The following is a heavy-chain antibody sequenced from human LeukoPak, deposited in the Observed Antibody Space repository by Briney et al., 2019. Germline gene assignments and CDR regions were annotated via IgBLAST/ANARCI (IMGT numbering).Heavy chain of an antibody. CDR3: ARYKTAGDYFDY. V-gene: IGHV3-53*01. CDR1: GFTVSSNY. Sequence: PGGSLRLSCAASGFTVSSNYMSWVRQAPGKGLEWVSIIYSGGSRYYADSVKGRFTISRDNSKNTLYLQMNTLRVEDTAVYYCARYKTAGDYFDYWGQGTLVTVSS. CDR2: IYSGGSR. J-gene: IGHJ4*02. D-gene: IGHD2-21*02.